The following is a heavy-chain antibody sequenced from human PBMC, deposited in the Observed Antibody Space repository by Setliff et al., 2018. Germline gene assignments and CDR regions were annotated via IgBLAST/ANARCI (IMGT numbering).Heavy chain of an antibody. J-gene: IGHJ6*03. V-gene: IGHV5-51*01. D-gene: IGHD3-10*01. CDR3: ARHESQYYYGSGSYYNAGYMDV. CDR2: IYPGDSHT. CDR1: GYSFSNFW. Sequence: PGESLKISCKGSGYSFSNFWIGWVRQMPGKGLEWMGIIYPGDSHTRYSPSFQGQVTMSADKSINTAYLQWSNLKASDTAMYYCARHESQYYYGSGSYYNAGYMDVWGKGTTVTVSS.